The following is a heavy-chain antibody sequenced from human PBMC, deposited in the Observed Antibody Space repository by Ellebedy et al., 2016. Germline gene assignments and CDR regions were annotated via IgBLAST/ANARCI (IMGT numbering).Heavy chain of an antibody. J-gene: IGHJ4*02. CDR2: IYYSGST. CDR3: ARSTSQLDY. Sequence: SETLSLTXTVPGGSISSGDYYWSWIRQPPGKGLEWIGYIYYSGSTNYNPSLKSRVTISVDTSKNQFSLKLSPVTAADTAVYYCARSTSQLDYWGQGTLVTVSS. V-gene: IGHV4-61*08. D-gene: IGHD1-1*01. CDR1: GGSISSGDYY.